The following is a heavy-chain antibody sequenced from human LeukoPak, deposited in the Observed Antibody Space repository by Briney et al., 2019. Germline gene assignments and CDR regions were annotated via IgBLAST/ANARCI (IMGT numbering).Heavy chain of an antibody. V-gene: IGHV1-69*13. CDR2: IIPIFGTA. CDR1: GGTFSNYA. Sequence: GASVKVSCKASGGTFSNYATSWVRQAPGQGLEWMGGIIPIFGTANSAQEFQGRVTITADESTSTAYMELSSLRSEDTAVYYCAINYYDSSGYYLYYFDYWGQGTLVTVSS. CDR3: AINYYDSSGYYLYYFDY. J-gene: IGHJ4*02. D-gene: IGHD3-22*01.